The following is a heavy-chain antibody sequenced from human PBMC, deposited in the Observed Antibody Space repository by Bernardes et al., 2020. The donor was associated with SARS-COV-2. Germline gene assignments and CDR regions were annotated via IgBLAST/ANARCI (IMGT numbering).Heavy chain of an antibody. J-gene: IGHJ6*02. CDR2: IYSSGSS. V-gene: IGHV4-39*01. Sequence: EDVSITCTVSGASISRTTYYWGWIRQPPGKGLEWLGSIYSSGSSYYNPSLQSRVRGSIATSKNQFSLRLSFVTAADTAVYYCAGSSCGIYCYIGGLRSWDYGMDVWGQGTTVTVSS. D-gene: IGHD2-21*02. CDR3: AGSSCGIYCYIGGLRSWDYGMDV. CDR1: GASISRTTYY.